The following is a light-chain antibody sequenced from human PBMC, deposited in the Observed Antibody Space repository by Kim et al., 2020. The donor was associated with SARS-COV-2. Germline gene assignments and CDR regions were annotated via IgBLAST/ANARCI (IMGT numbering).Light chain of an antibody. V-gene: IGKV2-28*01. CDR1: QSLLYSNGYNY. Sequence: DIVMTQSPLSLPVTPGEPAPISCKSSQSLLYSNGYNYLDWYLQKPGQSPQLLIYLGSNRASGVPDRFSGSGSGTDFTLKISRVEAEDAGVYYCMQALQTPRTFGQGTKLEI. CDR2: LGS. CDR3: MQALQTPRT. J-gene: IGKJ2*01.